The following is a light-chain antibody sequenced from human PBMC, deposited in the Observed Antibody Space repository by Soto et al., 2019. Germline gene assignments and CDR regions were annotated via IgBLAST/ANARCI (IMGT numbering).Light chain of an antibody. Sequence: SYELTQPPSVSVAPGKKARINCGGNNIGSKSVHWYQQKPGQAPVLVIYYDSDRPSGIPERFSGSNSGNTATLTISRVEAGDEADYYCQVWDSSSDHYVFGTGTKLTVL. CDR2: YDS. CDR1: NIGSKS. V-gene: IGLV3-21*04. CDR3: QVWDSSSDHYV. J-gene: IGLJ1*01.